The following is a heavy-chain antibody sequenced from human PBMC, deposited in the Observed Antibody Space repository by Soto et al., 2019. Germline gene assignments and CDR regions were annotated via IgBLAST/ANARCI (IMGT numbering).Heavy chain of an antibody. CDR2: INAGNSNT. CDR3: ASDYRGQGRDPIRVFDY. CDR1: GYTFTSYA. V-gene: IGHV1-3*01. Sequence: GASVKVSCKASGYTFTSYAMHWVRQAPGQRLEGMGWINAGNSNTKYSQKFQGRVTITRDTSASTAYKELSSLRSEDTGVYYCASDYRGQGRDPIRVFDYWGHGTLVTVSS. J-gene: IGHJ4*01. D-gene: IGHD3-10*01.